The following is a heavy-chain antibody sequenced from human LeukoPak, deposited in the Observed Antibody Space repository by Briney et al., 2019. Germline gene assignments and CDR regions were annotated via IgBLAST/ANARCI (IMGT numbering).Heavy chain of an antibody. CDR2: ISSGGST. J-gene: IGHJ6*02. D-gene: IGHD6-25*01. CDR3: ARVSGFSLGMDV. Sequence: GGSLRLSCAASDFTVSDNYMSWVRQAPGKGLEWVSVISSGGSTYYTDSVRGRFTISTDNSKNTLYLQMNSPRAEDTAVYYCARVSGFSLGMDVWGQGTTVTVSS. V-gene: IGHV3-53*01. CDR1: DFTVSDNY.